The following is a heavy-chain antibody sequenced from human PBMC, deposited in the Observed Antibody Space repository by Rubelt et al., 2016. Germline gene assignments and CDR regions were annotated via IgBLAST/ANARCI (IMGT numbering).Heavy chain of an antibody. D-gene: IGHD3-10*01. V-gene: IGHV3-74*01. CDR3: ARDRRRGGLDP. Sequence: EVQLLESGGGLGQPGGSLRRSCAASGFTFSTYWMHWVRHAPGKGPVWVSYINSDGTNANYADFVRGRFTLSRDNAKNTLYLQMDRLRVEDTAVYYCARDRRRGGLDPWGQGTLVIVSS. CDR1: GFTFSTYW. J-gene: IGHJ5*02. CDR2: INSDGTNA.